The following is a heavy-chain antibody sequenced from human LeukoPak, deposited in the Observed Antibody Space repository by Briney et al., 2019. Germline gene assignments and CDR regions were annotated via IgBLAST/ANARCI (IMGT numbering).Heavy chain of an antibody. V-gene: IGHV3-30*03. CDR1: GFTFSSYG. CDR3: ARDRQQLISARLDY. CDR2: ISYDGSNK. D-gene: IGHD6-13*01. Sequence: GGSLRLSCAASGFTFSSYGMHWVRQAPGKGLEWVAVISYDGSNKYYADSVKGRFTISRDNSKNTLYLQMTSLRAEDTAVYYCARDRQQLISARLDYWGQGTLVTVSS. J-gene: IGHJ4*02.